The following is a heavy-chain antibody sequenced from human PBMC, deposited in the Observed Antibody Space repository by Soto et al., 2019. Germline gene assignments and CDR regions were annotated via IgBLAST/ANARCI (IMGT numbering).Heavy chain of an antibody. CDR3: ARDLTILGAMDV. V-gene: IGHV3-30-3*01. Sequence: GGSLRLSCAASGFTFSSYAMHWVRQAPGKGLEWVAVISYDGSNKYYADSVKGRFTISRDNSKNTLYLQMNSLRAEDTAVYYCARDLTILGAMDVWGQGTTVTVSS. J-gene: IGHJ6*02. CDR1: GFTFSSYA. CDR2: ISYDGSNK. D-gene: IGHD3-3*01.